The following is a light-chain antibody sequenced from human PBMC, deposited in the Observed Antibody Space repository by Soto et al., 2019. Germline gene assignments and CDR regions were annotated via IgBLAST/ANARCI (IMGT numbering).Light chain of an antibody. V-gene: IGKV1-39*01. CDR2: AAS. J-gene: IGKJ1*01. CDR1: RNSATF. Sequence: DIQMTQSPSSLSASVGDRVTIFCRSSRNSATFLNWYQQKPGKAPKLLIFAASSLHSGVPSRFSGSGSGTEFTFTIRSLQPEDVATYYCQQSLSIPQTFGQGKKVAIK. CDR3: QQSLSIPQT.